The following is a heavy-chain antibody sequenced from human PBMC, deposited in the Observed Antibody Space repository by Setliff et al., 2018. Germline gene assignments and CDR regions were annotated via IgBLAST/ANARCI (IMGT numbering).Heavy chain of an antibody. Sequence: SETLSLTCTVSGGSISTYYWSWIRQPPGKGLEWIGYVYYSGIANYSPSLKSRLTISVDTSKNQFSLKLRSVTAADTAVYYCARHPDVWGKGTTVTVSS. CDR1: GGSISTYY. CDR2: VYYSGIA. J-gene: IGHJ6*04. V-gene: IGHV4-59*01. CDR3: ARHPDV.